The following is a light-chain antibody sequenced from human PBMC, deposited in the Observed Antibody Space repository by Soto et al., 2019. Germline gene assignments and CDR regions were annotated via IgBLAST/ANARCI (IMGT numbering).Light chain of an antibody. J-gene: IGLJ2*01. CDR1: SSDIGGYEY. Sequence: QSALTQPASVSGSPGQSITISCTGTSSDIGGYEYVSWYQQHPGKAPKLIIYDVSERPSGVANRFSGSKSGYTASLSISGLLPEDEADYYCSSYTSSSTLVFGGGTKLTVL. CDR2: DVS. V-gene: IGLV2-14*03. CDR3: SSYTSSSTLV.